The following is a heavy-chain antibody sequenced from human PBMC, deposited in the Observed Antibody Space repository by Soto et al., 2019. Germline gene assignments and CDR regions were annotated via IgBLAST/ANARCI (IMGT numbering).Heavy chain of an antibody. CDR2: FDPEDGET. CDR1: GYTLTELS. J-gene: IGHJ6*03. CDR3: ATRGYITMVRGVTYYYYYMDV. Sequence: ASVKVSCKVSGYTLTELSMHWVRQAPGKGLEWMGGFDPEDGETIYAQKFQGRVTMTEDTSTDTACMELSSLRSEDTAVYYCATRGYITMVRGVTYYYYYMDVWGKGTTVTVSS. V-gene: IGHV1-24*01. D-gene: IGHD3-10*01.